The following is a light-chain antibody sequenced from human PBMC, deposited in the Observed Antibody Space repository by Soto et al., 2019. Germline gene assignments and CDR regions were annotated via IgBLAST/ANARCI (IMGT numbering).Light chain of an antibody. J-gene: IGKJ2*01. Sequence: DIQMTQSPSTLSASVGDRVTITCRASQSISSWLAWYQQKPGKAPKLLIYKASSLESGVPSKFSGSGSGTEFHLTLSSLQPYDFATYYRQQYNSYSQTFGQGTKLEIK. V-gene: IGKV1-5*03. CDR1: QSISSW. CDR2: KAS. CDR3: QQYNSYSQT.